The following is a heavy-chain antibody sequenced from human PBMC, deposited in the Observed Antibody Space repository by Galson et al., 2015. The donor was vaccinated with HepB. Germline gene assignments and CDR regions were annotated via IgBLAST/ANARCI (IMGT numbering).Heavy chain of an antibody. D-gene: IGHD1-26*01. Sequence: SLRLSCAASGFTFSSYAMHWVRQAPGKGLEWVAVISYDGSNKYYADSVKGRFTISRDNSKNTLYLQMNSLKTEDTAVYYCTSSPMYSGSYYDLFAFDIWGQGTMVTVSS. CDR2: ISYDGSNK. CDR1: GFTFSSYA. J-gene: IGHJ3*02. CDR3: TSSPMYSGSYYDLFAFDI. V-gene: IGHV3-30*04.